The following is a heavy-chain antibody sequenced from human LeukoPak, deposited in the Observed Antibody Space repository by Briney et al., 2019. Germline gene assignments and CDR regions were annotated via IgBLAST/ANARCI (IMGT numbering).Heavy chain of an antibody. Sequence: GASVKVSCKASGGTFSSYAISWVRQAPGQGLEWMGGIIPIFGTANYAQKFQGRVTITADESTSTAYMELSSLRSDDTAVYYCARYYYDSSGYYYNLYYGLDVWGQGTTVTVSS. CDR1: GGTFSSYA. CDR3: ARYYYDSSGYYYNLYYGLDV. CDR2: IIPIFGTA. V-gene: IGHV1-69*13. D-gene: IGHD3-22*01. J-gene: IGHJ6*02.